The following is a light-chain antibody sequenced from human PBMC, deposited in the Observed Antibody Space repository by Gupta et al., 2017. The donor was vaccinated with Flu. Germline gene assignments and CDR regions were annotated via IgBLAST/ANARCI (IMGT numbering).Light chain of an antibody. V-gene: IGKV2-30*01. J-gene: IGKJ1*01. CDR3: MQGKHWPTT. CDR1: QSLVNSDGDTY. CDR2: KVS. Sequence: VTLGQSASISCRCSQSLVNSDGDTYLTWFQQRPGQSPRRLIYKVSNRDSGVPDRFSGSGSGTXFTLKIXRVEAEDVGVYYCMQGKHWPTTFGXGTKVEIK.